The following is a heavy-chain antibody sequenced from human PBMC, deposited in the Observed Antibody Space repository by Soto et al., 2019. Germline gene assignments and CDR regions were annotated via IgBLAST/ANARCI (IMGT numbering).Heavy chain of an antibody. V-gene: IGHV3-21*01. CDR3: ARDLHDYVSFRFDP. D-gene: IGHD3-16*01. CDR2: ISRSSSYI. J-gene: IGHJ5*02. Sequence: EVQLVESGGGLVKPGGSLRLSCAASGFTFSSYSMNWVRQAPGKGLEWVSSISRSSSYIYYADSVKGRFTISRDNAXNSLYLQMHSLRAEDTAVYYCARDLHDYVSFRFDPWGQGTLVTVSS. CDR1: GFTFSSYS.